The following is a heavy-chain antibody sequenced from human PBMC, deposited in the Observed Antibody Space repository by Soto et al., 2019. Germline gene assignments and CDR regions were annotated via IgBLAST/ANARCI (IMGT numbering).Heavy chain of an antibody. CDR2: IMSDGRGT. CDR1: GFTFSSYW. CDR3: ARSRGSGGVEYNMDV. D-gene: IGHD3-16*01. V-gene: IGHV3-74*01. J-gene: IGHJ6*02. Sequence: EVQLVESGGGLVQPGGSLRLSCAASGFTFSSYWMHWVRQGPGEGLVWVSRIMSDGRGTTYADSVKGRFTISRDKAKNTLYLHMNSLRAEDTAVYHCARSRGSGGVEYNMDVWGQGTTVTVSS.